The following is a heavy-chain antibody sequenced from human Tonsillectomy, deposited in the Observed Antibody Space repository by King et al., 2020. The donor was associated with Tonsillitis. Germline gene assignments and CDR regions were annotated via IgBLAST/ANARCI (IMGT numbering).Heavy chain of an antibody. CDR1: GITFSTYA. CDR2: TSSDGTNK. Sequence: VQLVESGGGVVQPGRSLRLSCAASGITFSTYAMHWVRQAPGKGLEWVAATSSDGTNKYYGDSVKGRFTISRDNSKNTLYLQMNSLRVDDTAVYYCAKGSASCYTCWFDPWGQGTLLTVSS. V-gene: IGHV3-30*18. J-gene: IGHJ5*02. D-gene: IGHD2-2*02. CDR3: AKGSASCYTCWFDP.